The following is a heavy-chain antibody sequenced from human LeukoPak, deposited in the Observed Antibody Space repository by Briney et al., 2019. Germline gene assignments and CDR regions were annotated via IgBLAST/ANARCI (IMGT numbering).Heavy chain of an antibody. J-gene: IGHJ6*02. CDR1: GFTFSSYE. Sequence: PGGSLRLSCAASGFTFSSYEFKWVRQAPGKGLDWLPYISRSGGTTDYADSVKGRFTISRDNTKNSVYLQINSLRDEDTAIYYCARRTPFEGMDVWGQGTTVTVSS. D-gene: IGHD3-16*01. V-gene: IGHV3-48*03. CDR3: ARRTPFEGMDV. CDR2: ISRSGGTT.